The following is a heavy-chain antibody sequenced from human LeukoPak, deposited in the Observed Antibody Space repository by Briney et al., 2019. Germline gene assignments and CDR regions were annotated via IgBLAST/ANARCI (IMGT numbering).Heavy chain of an antibody. Sequence: ASVKVSCKASGYTFTGYYMHWVRQAPGQGLEWMGWINPNSGGTNYAQEFQGRVTMTRDTSISTAYMELSRLRSDDTAVYYCARGIEAGVDYWGQGTLVTVPS. D-gene: IGHD6-25*01. CDR3: ARGIEAGVDY. V-gene: IGHV1-2*02. CDR2: INPNSGGT. CDR1: GYTFTGYY. J-gene: IGHJ4*02.